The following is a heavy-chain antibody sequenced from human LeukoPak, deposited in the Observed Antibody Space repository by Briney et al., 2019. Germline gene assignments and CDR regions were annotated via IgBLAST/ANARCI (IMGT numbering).Heavy chain of an antibody. CDR3: ARRITMVRGVSVFDP. CDR1: GGSFSGYY. V-gene: IGHV4-34*01. D-gene: IGHD3-10*01. J-gene: IGHJ5*02. Sequence: PSETLSLTCAVYGGSFSGYYWSWIRQPPGKGLEWIGEINHSESTNYNPSLKSRVTISVDTSKNQFSLKLSSVTAADAAVYYCARRITMVRGVSVFDPWGQGTLVTVSS. CDR2: INHSEST.